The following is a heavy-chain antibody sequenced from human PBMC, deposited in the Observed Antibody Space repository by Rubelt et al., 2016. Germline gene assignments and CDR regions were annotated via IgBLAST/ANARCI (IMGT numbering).Heavy chain of an antibody. CDR2: ISWNSAML. V-gene: IGHV3-9*01. Sequence: PGRSLRLSCASSGFPFEDCVMHWVRQVPGKGLEWVSGISWNSAMLQYADSVKGRFTISRDNAKNSLHLQMNSLRAEDTAVYFCARGSGWTSEYWGQGTLVTVSS. CDR3: ARGSGWTSEY. D-gene: IGHD6-19*01. CDR1: GFPFEDCV. J-gene: IGHJ4*02.